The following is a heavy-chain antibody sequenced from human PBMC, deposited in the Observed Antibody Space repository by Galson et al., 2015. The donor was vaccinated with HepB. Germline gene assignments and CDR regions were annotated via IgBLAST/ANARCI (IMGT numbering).Heavy chain of an antibody. D-gene: IGHD6-19*01. Sequence: SVKVSCKASGYTFTSYYMHWVRQAPGQGLDWMGVINPTGGTTTYAQEFQGRVTMTRDTSTSTVYMELSGLRSEDTAVYYCARLGSGWPPYYYNGMDVWGQGTTVTVSS. CDR2: INPTGGTT. CDR3: ARLGSGWPPYYYNGMDV. J-gene: IGHJ6*02. CDR1: GYTFTSYY. V-gene: IGHV1-46*03.